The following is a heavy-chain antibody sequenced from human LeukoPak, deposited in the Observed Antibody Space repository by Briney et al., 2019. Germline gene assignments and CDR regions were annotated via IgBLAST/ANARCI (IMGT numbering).Heavy chain of an antibody. D-gene: IGHD3-22*01. V-gene: IGHV3-21*04. CDR2: ISSSSSYI. J-gene: IGHJ2*01. CDR3: AKSPTYYYDTSGRRYFDL. CDR1: GFTFSSYS. Sequence: GGSLRLSCAASGFTFSSYSMNWVRQAPGKGLEWVSSISSSSSYIYYADSVEGRFTISRDNSKNTLYLQMNSLRAEDTAVYACAKSPTYYYDTSGRRYFDLWGPGTLVTVSS.